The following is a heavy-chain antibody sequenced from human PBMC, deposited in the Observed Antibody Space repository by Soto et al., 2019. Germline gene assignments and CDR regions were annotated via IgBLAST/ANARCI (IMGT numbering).Heavy chain of an antibody. J-gene: IGHJ3*02. V-gene: IGHV1-2*04. CDR3: ARVSGYDSSDEVSEI. CDR2: INPTSGGT. D-gene: IGHD3-22*01. Sequence: WGRLATGQGLEWMGWINPTSGGTNYAQKFQGWVTMTRDTSISTAYMELSRLRSDDTAVYYCARVSGYDSSDEVSEIRGQGTMVTV.